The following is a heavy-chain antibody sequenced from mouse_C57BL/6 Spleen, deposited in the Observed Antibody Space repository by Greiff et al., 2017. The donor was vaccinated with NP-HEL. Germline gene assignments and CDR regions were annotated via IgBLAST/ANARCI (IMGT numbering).Heavy chain of an antibody. J-gene: IGHJ1*03. D-gene: IGHD1-1*01. V-gene: IGHV1-4*01. CDR1: GYTFTSYT. CDR3: ARWDTTVVARYFDV. Sequence: QVQLQQSGAELARPGASVKMSCKASGYTFTSYTMHWVKQRPGQGLEWIGYINPSSGYTKYNQKFKDKATLTADKSSSTAYMQLSSLTSEDSAVYYCARWDTTVVARYFDVWGTGTTVTVSS. CDR2: INPSSGYT.